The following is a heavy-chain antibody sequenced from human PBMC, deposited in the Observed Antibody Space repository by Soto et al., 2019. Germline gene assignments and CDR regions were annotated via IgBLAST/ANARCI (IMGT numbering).Heavy chain of an antibody. CDR3: ARQIYDSDTGPNFQYYFDS. CDR2: IDPSDSQT. D-gene: IGHD3-22*01. V-gene: IGHV5-10-1*01. J-gene: IGHJ4*02. CDR1: GDTFGRNA. Sequence: ASVKVSCKASGDTFGRNAIHWVRQKPGKGLEWMGRIDPSDSQTYYSPSFRGHVTISVAKSITTVFLQWSSLRASDTAMYYCARQIYDSDTGPNFQYYFDSWGQGTPVTVSS.